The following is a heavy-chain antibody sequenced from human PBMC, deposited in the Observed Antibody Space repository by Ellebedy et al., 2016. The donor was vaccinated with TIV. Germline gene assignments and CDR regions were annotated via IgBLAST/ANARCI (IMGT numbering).Heavy chain of an antibody. Sequence: GESLKISXAASGFTFTNSAMHWVRQAPGRGLEWVAVISYDGTNKFYADSVKGRFTISRDNAENTLYLHLNRLRAEDTAVYYCVRGIRDRECTSARCDNYWGQGTLVTVSS. J-gene: IGHJ4*02. D-gene: IGHD2-8*02. CDR3: VRGIRDRECTSARCDNY. CDR2: ISYDGTNK. V-gene: IGHV3-30*03. CDR1: GFTFTNSA.